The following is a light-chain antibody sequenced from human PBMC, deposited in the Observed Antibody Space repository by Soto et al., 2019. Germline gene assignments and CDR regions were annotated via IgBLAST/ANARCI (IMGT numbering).Light chain of an antibody. Sequence: QPVLTQSPSAYASLGASVKLTCNVSSGHSSYAIAWHQQQPEKGPRYLMKLNSDGSHSKGDGIPDRFSGSGSGAERYLTISSLQSEDEAEYYCQTWGTGIRVFGGGTKLTVL. CDR1: SGHSSYA. CDR3: QTWGTGIRV. J-gene: IGLJ2*01. V-gene: IGLV4-69*01. CDR2: LNSDGSH.